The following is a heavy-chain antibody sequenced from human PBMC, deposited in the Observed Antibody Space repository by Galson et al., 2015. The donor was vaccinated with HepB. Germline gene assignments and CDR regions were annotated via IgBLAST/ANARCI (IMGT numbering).Heavy chain of an antibody. V-gene: IGHV1-69*04. Sequence: SVKVSCKASGGTFSSYTISWVRQAPGQGLEWMGRIIPILGIANYAQKFQGRVTITADKSTSTAYMELSSLRSEDTAVYYCAREYGDYGQDGDDYWGQGTLVTVSS. J-gene: IGHJ4*02. D-gene: IGHD4-17*01. CDR1: GGTFSSYT. CDR2: IIPILGIA. CDR3: AREYGDYGQDGDDY.